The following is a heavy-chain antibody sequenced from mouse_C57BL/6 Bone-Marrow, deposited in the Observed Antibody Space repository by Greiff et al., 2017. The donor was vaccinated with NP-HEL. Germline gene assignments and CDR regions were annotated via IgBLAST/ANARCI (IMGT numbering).Heavy chain of an antibody. Sequence: EVQVVESEGGLVQPGSSMKLSCTASGFTFSDYYMAWVRQVPEKGLEWVANINYDGSSTYYLDSLKSRFIISRDNAKNILYLQMSSLKSEDTATYYCARDRGGYFDVWGTGTTVTVSS. D-gene: IGHD3-3*01. V-gene: IGHV5-16*01. CDR1: GFTFSDYY. CDR3: ARDRGGYFDV. J-gene: IGHJ1*03. CDR2: INYDGSST.